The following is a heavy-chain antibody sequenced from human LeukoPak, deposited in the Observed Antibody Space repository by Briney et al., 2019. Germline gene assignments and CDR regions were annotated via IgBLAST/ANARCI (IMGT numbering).Heavy chain of an antibody. CDR2: IYPGDSDT. CDR1: GYSFTTYW. V-gene: IGHV5-51*01. D-gene: IGHD2-2*01. CDR3: ARQRYCSSTSCPRYYYYMDV. J-gene: IGHJ6*03. Sequence: GESLKISCKGSGYSFTTYWIAWVRQMPGKGLEWMGIIYPGDSDTRYSPSFQGQVTISADKSISTAYLQWSSLKASDTAMYYCARQRYCSSTSCPRYYYYMDVWAKGPRSPSP.